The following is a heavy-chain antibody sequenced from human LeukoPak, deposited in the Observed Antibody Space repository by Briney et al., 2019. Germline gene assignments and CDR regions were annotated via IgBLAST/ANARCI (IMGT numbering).Heavy chain of an antibody. CDR3: TTGPFDYYGSASYLANGMDV. CDR1: GFTFSDYY. V-gene: IGHV3-72*01. D-gene: IGHD3-10*01. CDR2: IRNKANSYSM. J-gene: IGHJ6*02. Sequence: SGGSLRLSCAASGFTFSDYYMDWVRQAPGKGLEWVGRIRNKANSYSMDYAASVKDRFTISRDDSKNTLYLQMNSLKTEDTAVYYCTTGPFDYYGSASYLANGMDVWGQGTTVTVSS.